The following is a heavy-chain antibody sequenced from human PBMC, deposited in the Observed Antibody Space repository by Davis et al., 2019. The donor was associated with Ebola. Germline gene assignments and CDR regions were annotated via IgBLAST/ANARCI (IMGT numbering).Heavy chain of an antibody. Sequence: GESLKISCKGSGYSFTNYWIGWVRQLPGKGLEWMGIIYPGDSDTRYSPSFQGQVTISADKSISTAYLQWSSLKASDTAMYYCARLGGDYCSSTSCSPYNWFDPWGQGTLVTVSS. CDR1: GYSFTNYW. CDR2: IYPGDSDT. J-gene: IGHJ5*02. D-gene: IGHD2-2*01. CDR3: ARLGGDYCSSTSCSPYNWFDP. V-gene: IGHV5-51*01.